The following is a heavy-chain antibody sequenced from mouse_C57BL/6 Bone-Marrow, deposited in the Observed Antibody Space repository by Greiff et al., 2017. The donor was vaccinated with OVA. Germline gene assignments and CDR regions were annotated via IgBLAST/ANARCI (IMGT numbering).Heavy chain of an antibody. CDR3: ATITTVVAGDY. CDR2: IDPANGNT. Sequence: EVQLQQSVAELVRPGASVKLSCTASGFNIKNTYMPWVKQRPEQGLEWIGRIDPANGNTKYAPKFQGKATITADTSSNTAYLQLSSLTSEDTAIYYCATITTVVAGDYWGQGTTLTVSS. CDR1: GFNIKNTY. D-gene: IGHD1-1*01. J-gene: IGHJ2*01. V-gene: IGHV14-3*01.